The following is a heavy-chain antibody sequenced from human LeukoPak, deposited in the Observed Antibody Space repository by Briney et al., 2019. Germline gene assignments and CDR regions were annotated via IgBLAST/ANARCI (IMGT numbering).Heavy chain of an antibody. D-gene: IGHD3-10*01. CDR2: INHSGST. V-gene: IGHV4-34*01. Sequence: PSETLSLTCAVYGGSFSGYYWSWIRQPPGKGLEWIGEINHSGSTNYNPSLKSRVTISVDTSKNQFSLKLSSVTAADTAVYYCARLRIPPITMVRGVFRGPFDYWGQGTLVTVSS. CDR1: GGSFSGYY. J-gene: IGHJ4*02. CDR3: ARLRIPPITMVRGVFRGPFDY.